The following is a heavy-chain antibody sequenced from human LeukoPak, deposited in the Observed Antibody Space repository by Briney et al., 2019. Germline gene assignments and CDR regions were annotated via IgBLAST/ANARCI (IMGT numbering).Heavy chain of an antibody. CDR2: ISYDGSNK. J-gene: IGHJ6*02. D-gene: IGHD2-2*01. Sequence: GGSLRLSCAASGFTFSSYAMHWVRQAPGKGLEWVAVISYDGSNKYYADSVKGRFTISRDNSKNTLYLQMNSLRAEDTAVYYCARVGASGYCSSTSCPRVGYYYYGMDVWGQGTTVTVSS. CDR1: GFTFSSYA. CDR3: ARVGASGYCSSTSCPRVGYYYYGMDV. V-gene: IGHV3-30*04.